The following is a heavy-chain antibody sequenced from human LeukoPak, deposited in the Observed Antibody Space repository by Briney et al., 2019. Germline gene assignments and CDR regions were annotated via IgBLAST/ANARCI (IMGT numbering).Heavy chain of an antibody. CDR3: VRDNGGEHL. D-gene: IGHD3-16*01. CDR2: INSDGSST. V-gene: IGHV3-74*01. J-gene: IGHJ4*02. Sequence: GGSLRLSCAASGFTFSSYWMHWVRQAPGKGLVWVSRINSDGSSTIYADSVKGRFTISRDNAKNTLYLQMNSLRDDDTAVYYCVRDNGGEHLWGQGTLVTVSS. CDR1: GFTFSSYW.